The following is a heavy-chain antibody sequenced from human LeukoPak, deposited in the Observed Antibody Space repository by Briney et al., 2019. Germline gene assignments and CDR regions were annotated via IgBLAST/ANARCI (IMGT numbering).Heavy chain of an antibody. CDR2: IYHSGST. CDR3: ARSIMDTAMVAEYYYYYYYMDV. V-gene: IGHV4-30-2*01. J-gene: IGHJ6*03. Sequence: PSETLSLTCTVSGGSISSGGYYWSWIRQPPGKGLEWIGYIYHSGSTYYNPSLKSRVTISVDRSKNQFSLKLSSVTAADTAVYYCARSIMDTAMVAEYYYYYYYMDVWGKGTTVTVSS. D-gene: IGHD5-18*01. CDR1: GGSISSGGYY.